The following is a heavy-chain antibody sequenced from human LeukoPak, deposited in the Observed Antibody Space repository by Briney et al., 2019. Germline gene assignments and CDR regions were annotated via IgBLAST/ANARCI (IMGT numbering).Heavy chain of an antibody. V-gene: IGHV3-30*02. D-gene: IGHD3-10*01. Sequence: HPGGSLRLSCAASGFTFSSYGMHWVRQAPGKGLEWVAFIRYDGSNKYYADSVKGRFTISRDNSKNTPYLQMNSLRAEDTAVYYCARESMVRGVIWGDAFDIWGQGTMVTVSS. CDR1: GFTFSSYG. CDR2: IRYDGSNK. J-gene: IGHJ3*02. CDR3: ARESMVRGVIWGDAFDI.